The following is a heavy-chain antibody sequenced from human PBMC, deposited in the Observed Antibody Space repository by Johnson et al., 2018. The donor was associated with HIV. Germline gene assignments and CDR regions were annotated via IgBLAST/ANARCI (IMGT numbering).Heavy chain of an antibody. CDR3: AKCPSVSTCDAFDI. Sequence: QVQLVESGGGVVQPGRSLRLSCAASGFVFNNYALHWVRQAPGQGLEWVAVISYDGRNNKYADSVKGRFTISRDSANNTLYLQMNSLRAEDTAVYYCAKCPSVSTCDAFDIWGQGTMVTVSS. CDR1: GFVFNNYA. J-gene: IGHJ3*02. D-gene: IGHD6-13*01. V-gene: IGHV3-30*18. CDR2: ISYDGRNN.